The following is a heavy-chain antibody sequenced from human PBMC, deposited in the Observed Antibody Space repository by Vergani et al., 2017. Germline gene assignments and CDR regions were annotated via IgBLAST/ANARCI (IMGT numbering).Heavy chain of an antibody. Sequence: QVQLQESGPGLVKPSQTLSLTCTVSGGSISSGGYYWSWIRQHPGKGLEWIGYIYYSGSTYYNPSLKSRVTISVDTSKNQFSLKLSSVTAADTAVYYCARSPIVVVPAAIFYYGMDVWGQGTTVTVSS. CDR3: ARSPIVVVPAAIFYYGMDV. CDR2: IYYSGST. V-gene: IGHV4-31*03. J-gene: IGHJ6*02. CDR1: GGSISSGGYY. D-gene: IGHD2-2*01.